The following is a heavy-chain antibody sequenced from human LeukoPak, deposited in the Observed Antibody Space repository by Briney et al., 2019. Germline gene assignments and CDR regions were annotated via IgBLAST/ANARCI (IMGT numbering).Heavy chain of an antibody. CDR2: ITWDNGET. CDR3: AKQQGDITWSGIDY. V-gene: IGHV3-9*01. CDR1: GFNFDAYA. D-gene: IGHD2-15*01. J-gene: IGHJ4*02. Sequence: PGGSLRLSCAVSGFNFDAYAMHWVRQAPGKGLEWVSGITWDNGETGYANSVKGRFTISRDNSKNTLYLQMSSLRAEDTAVYYCAKQQGDITWSGIDYWGQGTLVTVSS.